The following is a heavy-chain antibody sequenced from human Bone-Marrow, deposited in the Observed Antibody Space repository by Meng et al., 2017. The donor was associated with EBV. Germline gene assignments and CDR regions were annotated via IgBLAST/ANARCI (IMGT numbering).Heavy chain of an antibody. Sequence: QVQLGESGAGGKKPGSSVKVSCKTSGGTFRSDAVSWVRQAPGQGLEWMGGLIPMSDAPHYAQKFQDRVRITADESTSTHYMDLSGLRSEDTAVYYCASESGRGFTPDYWGQGTLVTVSS. D-gene: IGHD3-10*01. J-gene: IGHJ4*02. CDR3: ASESGRGFTPDY. V-gene: IGHV1-69*01. CDR2: LIPMSDAP. CDR1: GGTFRSDA.